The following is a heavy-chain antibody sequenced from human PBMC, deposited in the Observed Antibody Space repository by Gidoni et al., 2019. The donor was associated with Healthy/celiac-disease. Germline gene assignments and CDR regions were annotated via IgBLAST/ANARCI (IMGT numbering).Heavy chain of an antibody. CDR3: ARQRYCSSTSCYGDWFDP. CDR2: IYYSGST. J-gene: IGHJ5*02. V-gene: IGHV4-59*01. D-gene: IGHD2-2*01. CDR1: GGTIRSYY. Sequence: QVQLQESGPGLVKPSETLSLTCTVSGGTIRSYYWSWIRQPPGKGLEWIGYIYYSGSTNSNPSLKSRVTISVDTSKNQFSLKLSSVTAADTAVYYCARQRYCSSTSCYGDWFDPWGQGTLVTVSS.